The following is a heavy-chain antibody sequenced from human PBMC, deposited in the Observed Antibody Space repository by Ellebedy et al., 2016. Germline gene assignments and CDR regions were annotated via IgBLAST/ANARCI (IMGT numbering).Heavy chain of an antibody. J-gene: IGHJ5*02. CDR2: ISGSSATI. CDR1: GFTFSSYS. Sequence: GESLKISCAASGFTFSSYSMNWVRQAPGKRLEWVSYISGSSATIYYADSVKGRFTISRDNAKNSLYLQMNSLRAEDTAVYYCAREGPRGWFDPWGQGTLVTVSS. CDR3: AREGPRGWFDP. V-gene: IGHV3-48*01.